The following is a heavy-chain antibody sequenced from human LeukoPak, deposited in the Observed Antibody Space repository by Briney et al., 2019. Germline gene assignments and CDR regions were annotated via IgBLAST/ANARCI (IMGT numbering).Heavy chain of an antibody. CDR1: GYTFTDYY. CDR2: INPNSGGT. CDR3: ARVGRSVVVPAATGAYFDY. D-gene: IGHD2-2*01. Sequence: ASVKVSCKASGYTFTDYYIHWVRRAAGQGLEWMGWINPNSGGTNYAQRFQGRVTVTRDTSISTAYMELSRLRSDDTAVYYWARVGRSVVVPAATGAYFDYWGQGTLVTVSS. J-gene: IGHJ4*02. V-gene: IGHV1-2*02.